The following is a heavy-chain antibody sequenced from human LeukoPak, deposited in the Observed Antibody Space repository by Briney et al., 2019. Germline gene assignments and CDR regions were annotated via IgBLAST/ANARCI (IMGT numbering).Heavy chain of an antibody. CDR1: GFTVSSNY. V-gene: IGHV3-53*01. J-gene: IGHJ4*02. CDR3: ARDHYASGSYFDY. CDR2: IYSGGST. D-gene: IGHD1-26*01. Sequence: PGGSLRLSCAASGFTVSSNYMSWVRQAPGKGLEWVSVIYSGGSTYYADSVKGRFTISRDNSKNTLYLQMNSLRAEDTAVYYCARDHYASGSYFDYWGQGTLVTVSS.